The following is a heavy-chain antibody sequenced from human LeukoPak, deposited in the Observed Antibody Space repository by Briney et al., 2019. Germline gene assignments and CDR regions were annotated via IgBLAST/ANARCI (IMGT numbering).Heavy chain of an antibody. J-gene: IGHJ4*02. CDR1: GFTFSSYG. V-gene: IGHV3-33*01. CDR3: ARDQWLVPDY. CDR2: IWYDGSNK. D-gene: IGHD6-19*01. Sequence: PGGSLRLSCAASGFTFSSYGMHWVRQAPGKGLEWVAVIWYDGSNKYYAASVKDRLTISRNNSKNTMYLQINSLRTEDTTVYYCARDQWLVPDYWGEGTLVTASS.